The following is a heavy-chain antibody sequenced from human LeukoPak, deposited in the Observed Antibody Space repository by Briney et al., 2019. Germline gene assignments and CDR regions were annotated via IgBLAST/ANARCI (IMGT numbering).Heavy chain of an antibody. Sequence: PSETLSLTCTVSGGSLSSTSSYWGWIRQPPGKGLEWIGYIHYGGNTNYHPSLKSRLTISFDTSKNQFSLNLISATAADTAVYYSARLPGGYWGEGTLVIVSS. CDR3: ARLPGGY. CDR1: GGSLSSTSSY. V-gene: IGHV4-39*01. CDR2: IHYGGNT. J-gene: IGHJ4*02. D-gene: IGHD1-26*01.